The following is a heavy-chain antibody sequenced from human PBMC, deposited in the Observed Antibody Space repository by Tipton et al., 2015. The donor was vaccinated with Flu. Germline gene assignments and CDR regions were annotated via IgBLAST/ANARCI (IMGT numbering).Heavy chain of an antibody. J-gene: IGHJ4*02. CDR3: ATDPDGVYGTPDDY. V-gene: IGHV3-53*01. CDR1: GFSIRNRY. D-gene: IGHD5/OR15-5a*01. Sequence: GSLRLSSFVSGFSIRNRYMIWVRQAPGKGLEWVSVIYTVGDTHYADSVEGRFTISRDNSKNTLSLQMNSLRVEDTAVYYCATDPDGVYGTPDDYWGQGTLVTVSS. CDR2: IYTVGDT.